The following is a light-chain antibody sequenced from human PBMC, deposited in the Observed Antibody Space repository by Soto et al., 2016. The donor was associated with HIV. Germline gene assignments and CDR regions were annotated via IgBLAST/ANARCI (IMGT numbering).Light chain of an antibody. Sequence: SYELIQPPSLSVAPGQTARLTCGGNRIGAKSVHWYQQRPGQAPVLVVYDDSDRPSGIPERFSGSNSGNTATLTISRVEAEDEADYYCQVWDASSDQVFGGGTKLTVL. CDR2: DDS. J-gene: IGLJ3*02. CDR1: RIGAKS. V-gene: IGLV3-21*02. CDR3: QVWDASSDQV.